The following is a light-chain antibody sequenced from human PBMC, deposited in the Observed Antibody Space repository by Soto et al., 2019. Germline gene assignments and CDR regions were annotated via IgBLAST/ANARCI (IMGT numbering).Light chain of an antibody. Sequence: QSALTQPASVSGSPGQSIAISCTGTSSDVGSFNYVPWYQQHPGKVPKLMIYDVSNRPSGVSDRFSGSKSGNTASLTISGLQAEDEADYYCSSYTTSSTYVFGTGTKLTVL. CDR1: SSDVGSFNY. J-gene: IGLJ1*01. CDR2: DVS. V-gene: IGLV2-14*01. CDR3: SSYTTSSTYV.